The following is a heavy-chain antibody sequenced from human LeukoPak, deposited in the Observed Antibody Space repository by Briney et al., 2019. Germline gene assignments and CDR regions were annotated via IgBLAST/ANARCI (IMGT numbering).Heavy chain of an antibody. J-gene: IGHJ4*02. V-gene: IGHV4-59*01. Sequence: SSETLSLTCTVSGGSISSYYWSWIRQPPRKGLEWIGYIYYSGSTNYNPSLKSRVTISVDTSKNQFSLKLSSVTAADTAVCYCARARGYGPYFDYWGQGTLVTVSS. CDR1: GGSISSYY. D-gene: IGHD5-12*01. CDR3: ARARGYGPYFDY. CDR2: IYYSGST.